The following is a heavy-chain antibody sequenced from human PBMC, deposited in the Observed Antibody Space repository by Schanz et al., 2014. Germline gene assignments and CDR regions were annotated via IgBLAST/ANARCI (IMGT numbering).Heavy chain of an antibody. D-gene: IGHD3-10*01. J-gene: IGHJ6*02. CDR2: IWNNGVTK. Sequence: QAQLMESGGGVVQPGTSLILSCSVSGFSLNTYGIHWVRQPAGKGLEWVAVIWNNGVTKYYADSVRGRFTISRDNAKNSLFLQMNSLRVEDTAVYSCARLPVGYGSGICDDWGQGTSVTVSS. CDR3: ARLPVGYGSGICDD. CDR1: GFSLNTYG. V-gene: IGHV3-33*01.